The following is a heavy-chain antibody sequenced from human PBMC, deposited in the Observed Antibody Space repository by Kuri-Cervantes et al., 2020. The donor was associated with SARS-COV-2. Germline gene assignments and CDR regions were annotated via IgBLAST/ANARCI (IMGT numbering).Heavy chain of an antibody. V-gene: IGHV1-2*06. CDR1: GYTFTGYY. CDR3: ARARPYSSSWYPDY. Sequence: ASVNVSCKASGYTFTGYYMHWVRQAPGQGLEWMGRINPNSGGTNYAQKFQGRVTMTRDTSISTAYMELSRLRSDDSAVYYCARARPYSSSWYPDYWGQGTLVTVSS. J-gene: IGHJ4*02. CDR2: INPNSGGT. D-gene: IGHD6-13*01.